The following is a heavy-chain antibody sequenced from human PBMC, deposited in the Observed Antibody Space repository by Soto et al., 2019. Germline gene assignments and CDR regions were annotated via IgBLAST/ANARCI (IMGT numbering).Heavy chain of an antibody. CDR2: IYSGGST. V-gene: IGHV3-66*01. J-gene: IGHJ6*03. CDR3: ACSEGHDLDYMDV. Sequence: GGSLRLSCAASGFTVSSNYMSWVRQAPGKGLEWVSVIYSGGSTYYADSVKGRFTISRDNSKNTLYLQMNSLRAEDTAVYYCACSEGHDLDYMDVWGKGTTVTVSS. CDR1: GFTVSSNY. D-gene: IGHD3-3*01.